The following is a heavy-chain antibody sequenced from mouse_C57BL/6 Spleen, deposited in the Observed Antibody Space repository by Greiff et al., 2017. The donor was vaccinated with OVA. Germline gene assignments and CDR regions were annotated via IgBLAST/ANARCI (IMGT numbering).Heavy chain of an antibody. Sequence: VKLMESGPGLVAPSQSLSITCTVSGFSLTSYAISWVRQPPGKGLEWLGVIWTGGGTNYNSALKSRLSISKDNSKSQVFLKMNSLQTDDTARYDCARNKAYDYDAFAYWGQGTLVTVSA. CDR3: ARNKAYDYDAFAY. CDR1: GFSLTSYA. D-gene: IGHD2-4*01. V-gene: IGHV2-9-1*01. CDR2: IWTGGGT. J-gene: IGHJ3*01.